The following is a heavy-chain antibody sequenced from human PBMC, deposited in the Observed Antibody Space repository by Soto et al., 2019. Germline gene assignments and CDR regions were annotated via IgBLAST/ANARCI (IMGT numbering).Heavy chain of an antibody. Sequence: GGSLRLSCAASGFTFSNAWMNWVRQAPGKGLEWVGRIKSKTDGGTTDYAAPVKGRFTISRDDSKNTLNLQMNSLKTEDTAVYYCTTEEITMVRGVIITSYYYYGMDVWGQGTTVTVSS. CDR3: TTEEITMVRGVIITSYYYYGMDV. J-gene: IGHJ6*02. CDR1: GFTFSNAW. V-gene: IGHV3-15*07. D-gene: IGHD3-10*01. CDR2: IKSKTDGGTT.